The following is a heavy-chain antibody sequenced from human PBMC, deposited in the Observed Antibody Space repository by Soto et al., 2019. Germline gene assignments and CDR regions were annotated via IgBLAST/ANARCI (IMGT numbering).Heavy chain of an antibody. CDR1: GYTFTGYY. D-gene: IGHD6-6*01. V-gene: IGHV1-2*02. CDR2: INPNSGDT. Sequence: QVQLVQSGAEVKKPGASVKVSCTASGYTFTGYYIHWVRQAPGQGLEWMGWINPNSGDTKYAQKFQGRVTMTRDTSTAYMELSTLRSDDTAMYYCARSLSTIGARPDYWGQGTLVTVSS. J-gene: IGHJ4*02. CDR3: ARSLSTIGARPDY.